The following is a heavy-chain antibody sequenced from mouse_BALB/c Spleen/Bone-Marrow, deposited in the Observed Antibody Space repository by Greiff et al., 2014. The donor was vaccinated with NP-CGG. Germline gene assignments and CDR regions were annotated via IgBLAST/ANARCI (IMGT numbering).Heavy chain of an antibody. CDR3: VRQGDGYYNWYFDV. Sequence: EVKLMESGGGLVQPKGSLKLSCAAPGFTFNTYAMNWVRQAPGKGLEWVARIRSKSNNYATYYADSVKDRFTISRDDSQTMLYLQMNNLKTEDTAMYYCVRQGDGYYNWYFDVWGAGTTVTVSS. J-gene: IGHJ1*01. CDR1: GFTFNTYA. D-gene: IGHD2-3*01. CDR2: IRSKSNNYAT. V-gene: IGHV10-1*02.